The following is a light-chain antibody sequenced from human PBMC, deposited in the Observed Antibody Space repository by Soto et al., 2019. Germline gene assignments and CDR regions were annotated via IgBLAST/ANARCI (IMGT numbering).Light chain of an antibody. V-gene: IGKV3-20*01. CDR3: QRYGSSPLIT. CDR2: GAS. Sequence: EIVLTQSPATLSLSPGERATLSCRAIQSVSSSYLAWYQQKPGQAPRLLIYGASSRATGIPDRFSGSGSGTDFTLTISRLEPEDFAVYFCQRYGSSPLITFGQGTRLEIK. CDR1: QSVSSSY. J-gene: IGKJ5*01.